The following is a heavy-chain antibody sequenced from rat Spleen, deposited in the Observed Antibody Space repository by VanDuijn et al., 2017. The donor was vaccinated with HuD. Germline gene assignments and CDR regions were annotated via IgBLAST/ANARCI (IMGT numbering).Heavy chain of an antibody. CDR3: AREGFFRY. D-gene: IGHD1-11*01. CDR1: GFTFSSFA. J-gene: IGHJ2*01. CDR2: ITNDGGHT. V-gene: IGHV5S13*01. Sequence: EVQLVESGGGLVQPGRSLKLSCAASGFTFSSFAMAGVRQAPKKGLEWVATITNDGGHTYYPDSVKGRFTISRDTAKNTLFLQLDSLRSEETATCYRAREGFFRYWGQGVMVTVSS.